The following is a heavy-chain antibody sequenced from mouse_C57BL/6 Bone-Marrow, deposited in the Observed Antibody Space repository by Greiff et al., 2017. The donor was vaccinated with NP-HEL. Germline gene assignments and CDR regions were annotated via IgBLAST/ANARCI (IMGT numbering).Heavy chain of an antibody. V-gene: IGHV2-4*01. D-gene: IGHD2-2*01. J-gene: IGHJ2*01. CDR1: GFSLTSYG. CDR2: IWSGGST. Sequence: QVQLQQSGPGLVQPSQSLSITCTVSGFSLTSYGVHWVRQPPGKGLEWLGVIWSGGSTDYNAAFISRLSISKDNSKSQVFFKMNSLQADDTAIYYCAKNGDYGYDDDGRYYFDYWGQGTTLTVSS. CDR3: AKNGDYGYDDDGRYYFDY.